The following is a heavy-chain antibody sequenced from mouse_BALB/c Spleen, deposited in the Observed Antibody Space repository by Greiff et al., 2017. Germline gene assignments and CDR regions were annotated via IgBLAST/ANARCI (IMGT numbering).Heavy chain of an antibody. Sequence: VQLQQSGPGLVKPSQSLSLTCTVTGYSITSDYAWNWIRQFPGNKLEWMGYISYSGSTSYNPSLKSRISITRDTSKNQFFLQLNSVTTEDTATYYCARGLRRGSWFAYWGQGTLVTVSA. D-gene: IGHD2-2*01. CDR2: ISYSGST. V-gene: IGHV3-2*02. CDR3: ARGLRRGSWFAY. J-gene: IGHJ3*01. CDR1: GYSITSDYA.